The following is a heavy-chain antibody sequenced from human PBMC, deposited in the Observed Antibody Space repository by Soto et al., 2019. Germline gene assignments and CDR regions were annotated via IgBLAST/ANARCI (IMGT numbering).Heavy chain of an antibody. CDR3: ARDRGSGVVVPAAVF. Sequence: EVQLVGSGGGLVQPGGSLRLSCAASGFTFSSYSMNWVRQAPGKGLEWVSYISSSSRTIYYADSVKGRFTISRDNAKNSLYLQMNRLRAEDTAGYYFARDRGSGVVVPAAVFWGQGTLVTVSS. V-gene: IGHV3-48*01. J-gene: IGHJ4*02. D-gene: IGHD2-2*01. CDR2: ISSSSRTI. CDR1: GFTFSSYS.